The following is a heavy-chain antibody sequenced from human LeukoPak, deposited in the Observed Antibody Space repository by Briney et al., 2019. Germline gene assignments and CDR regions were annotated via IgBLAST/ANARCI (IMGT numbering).Heavy chain of an antibody. CDR3: AKDQIDYGDYAGYDAFDI. Sequence: GGSLRLSCVVSGFTFINYGMSWVRQAPGKGLEWVSTIRASGDRTYYAESVKGRFTMSGDKSKNTLYLQMNSLRAEDTAVYYCAKDQIDYGDYAGYDAFDIWGQGTMVTVSS. CDR2: IRASGDRT. J-gene: IGHJ3*02. D-gene: IGHD4-17*01. V-gene: IGHV3-23*01. CDR1: GFTFINYG.